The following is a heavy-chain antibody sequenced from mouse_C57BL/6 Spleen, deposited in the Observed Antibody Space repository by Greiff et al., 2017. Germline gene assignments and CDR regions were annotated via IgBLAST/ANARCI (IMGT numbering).Heavy chain of an antibody. V-gene: IGHV5-16*01. D-gene: IGHD1-1*01. J-gene: IGHJ1*03. CDR1: GFTFSDYY. CDR3: AREGITSVVARYFDV. Sequence: VQLKQSEGGLVQPGSSMKLSCTASGFTFSDYYMAWVRQVPEKGLEWVANINYDGSSTYYLDSLKSRFIISRDNATNILYLQMSSLKSEDSATYYCAREGITSVVARYFDVWGTGTTVTVSS. CDR2: INYDGSST.